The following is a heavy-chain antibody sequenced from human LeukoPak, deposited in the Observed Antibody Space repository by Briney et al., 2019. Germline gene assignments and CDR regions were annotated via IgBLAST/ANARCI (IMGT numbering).Heavy chain of an antibody. CDR1: GGSISSYY. CDR2: IYYSGST. Sequence: SETLSLTCAVSGGSISSYYWSWIRQPPGKGLEWIGYIYYSGSTNYNPSLKSRVTISVDTSKNQFSLKLSSVTAADTAVYYCARGGYYYDSSGYWGAFDIWGQGTMVTVSS. D-gene: IGHD3-22*01. CDR3: ARGGYYYDSSGYWGAFDI. V-gene: IGHV4-59*01. J-gene: IGHJ3*02.